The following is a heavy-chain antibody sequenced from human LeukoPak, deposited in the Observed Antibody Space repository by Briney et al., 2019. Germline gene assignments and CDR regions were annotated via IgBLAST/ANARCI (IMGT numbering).Heavy chain of an antibody. V-gene: IGHV4-4*02. CDR3: ARSLLAVYFDF. CDR2: MYHVGIT. CDR1: GDTVRSTYW. J-gene: IGHJ4*02. Sequence: SETLSLTCTVSGDTVRSTYWWTWVRQSPGKGLEWIGEMYHVGITSYNPSLWSRVTVSLDTSKNQFSLKLTSVSAADTAVYYRARSLLAVYFDFWGPGIPVTVSS.